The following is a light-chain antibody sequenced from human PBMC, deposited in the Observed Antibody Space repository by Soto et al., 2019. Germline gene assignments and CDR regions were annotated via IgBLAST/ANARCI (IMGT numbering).Light chain of an antibody. CDR3: RQYNDWPLT. Sequence: IVMTHSPVTLSVSPGEIATLSFRASQSVSSNLAWYQQKPGQAPSLLIYGAFTRATGIPARFSGTGSGTEFTLTISSLQSEDFALYYCRQYNDWPLTFGQGTKVDIK. V-gene: IGKV3-15*01. J-gene: IGKJ1*01. CDR1: QSVSSN. CDR2: GAF.